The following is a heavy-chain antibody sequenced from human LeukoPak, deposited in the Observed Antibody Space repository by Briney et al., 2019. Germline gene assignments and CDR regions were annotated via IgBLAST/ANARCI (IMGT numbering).Heavy chain of an antibody. CDR3: ARDRRGAGDDSSGYYPSYYYYGMDV. V-gene: IGHV3-30-3*01. D-gene: IGHD3-22*01. CDR1: GFTFGDYA. Sequence: PGGSLRLSCTASGFTFGDYAMHWVRQAPGKGLEWVAVISYDGSNKYYADSVKGRFTISRDNSKNTLYLQMNSLRAEDTAVYYCARDRRGAGDDSSGYYPSYYYYGMDVWGQGTTVTVSS. J-gene: IGHJ6*02. CDR2: ISYDGSNK.